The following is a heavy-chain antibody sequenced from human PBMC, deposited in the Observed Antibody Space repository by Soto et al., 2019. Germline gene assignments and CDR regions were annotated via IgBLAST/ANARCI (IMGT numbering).Heavy chain of an antibody. CDR3: AKDPRGYCSGGSCYPKKFDY. Sequence: GGSLRLSCAASGFTFSSYAMSWVRQAPGKGLERVSAIIGSGGSTYYADSVKGRFTISRDISKNTLYLQMNSLRAEDTAVYYCAKDPRGYCSGGSCYPKKFDYWGQGTLVTVSS. CDR2: IIGSGGST. V-gene: IGHV3-23*01. CDR1: GFTFSSYA. J-gene: IGHJ4*02. D-gene: IGHD2-15*01.